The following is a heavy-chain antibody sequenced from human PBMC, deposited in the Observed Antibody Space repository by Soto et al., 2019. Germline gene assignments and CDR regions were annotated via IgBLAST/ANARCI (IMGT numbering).Heavy chain of an antibody. J-gene: IGHJ5*01. CDR3: AKDAVPYNGKWDWFDS. D-gene: IGHD1-20*01. CDR2: IGGGGTDP. Sequence: DVQLLESGGGLVQPGGSLTLSCAASRFTFSDFALSWVRQAPGKGLGWVSSIGGGGTDPYYADSVKGRFTISRDNSKNTLYLQMDSLRDEDTAVYYCAKDAVPYNGKWDWFDSWGQGTLVIVSS. CDR1: RFTFSDFA. V-gene: IGHV3-23*01.